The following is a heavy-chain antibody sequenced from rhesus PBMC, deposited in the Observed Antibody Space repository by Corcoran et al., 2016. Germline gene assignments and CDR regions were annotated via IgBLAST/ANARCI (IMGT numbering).Heavy chain of an antibody. V-gene: IGHV4-80*01. CDR1: GASISSNW. CDR2: INGNSGST. Sequence: QVQLQESGPGLVKPSETLSLTCTVSGASISSNWWSWIRQPPGKGLEWIGEINGNSGSTNYNPSLKSRVTISKDASKNQFSLKLSSVTAADTAVYYCARSYLTGSSYDYWGQGVLVTVSS. J-gene: IGHJ4*01. D-gene: IGHD4-29*01. CDR3: ARSYLTGSSYDY.